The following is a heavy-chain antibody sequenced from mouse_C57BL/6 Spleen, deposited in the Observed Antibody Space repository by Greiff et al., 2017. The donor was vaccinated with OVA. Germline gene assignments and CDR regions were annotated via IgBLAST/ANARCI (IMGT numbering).Heavy chain of an antibody. CDR3: ARAANSSYYYAMDY. CDR1: GYSFTDYN. J-gene: IGHJ4*01. Sequence: EVQLVESGPELVKPGASVKISCKASGYSFTDYNMNWVKQSNGKSLEWIGVINPNYGTTSYNQKFKGKATLTVDQSSSTAYMQLNSLTSEDSAVYYCARAANSSYYYAMDYWGQGTSVTVSS. D-gene: IGHD6-1*01. CDR2: INPNYGTT. V-gene: IGHV1-39*01.